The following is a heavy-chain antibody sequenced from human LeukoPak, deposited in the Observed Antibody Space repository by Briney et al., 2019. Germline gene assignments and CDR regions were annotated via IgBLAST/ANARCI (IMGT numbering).Heavy chain of an antibody. V-gene: IGHV1-8*03. CDR3: ARVGIVVVPAAPGPFYYYYYMDV. J-gene: IGHJ6*03. D-gene: IGHD2-2*03. CDR1: GYTFTSYD. Sequence: GASVKVSCKASGYTFTSYDINWVRQATGQGLEWMGWMNPNSGNTGYAQKFQGRVTITRNTSISTAYMELSSLRSEDPAVYYCARVGIVVVPAAPGPFYYYYYMDVWGKGTTVTVSS. CDR2: MNPNSGNT.